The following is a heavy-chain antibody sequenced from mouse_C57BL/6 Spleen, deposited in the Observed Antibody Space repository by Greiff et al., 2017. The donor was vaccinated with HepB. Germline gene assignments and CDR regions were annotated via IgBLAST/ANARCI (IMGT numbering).Heavy chain of an antibody. CDR1: GYAFSSSW. CDR3: ATRTGYYAMDY. D-gene: IGHD4-1*01. J-gene: IGHJ4*01. CDR2: IYPGDGDT. V-gene: IGHV1-82*01. Sequence: QVHVKQSGPELVKPGASVKISCKASGYAFSSSWMNWVKQRPGKGLEWIGRIYPGDGDTNYNGKFKGKATLTADKSSSTAYMQLSSLTSEDSAVYFCATRTGYYAMDYWGQGTSVTVSS.